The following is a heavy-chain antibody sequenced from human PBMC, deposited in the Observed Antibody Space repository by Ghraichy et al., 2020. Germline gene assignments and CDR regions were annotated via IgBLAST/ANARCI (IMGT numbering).Heavy chain of an antibody. V-gene: IGHV3-48*01. CDR3: TRALGYWAFDY. Sequence: GGSLRLSCVASGLSFSANDFHWVRQSPGKGLEWLSYITRRSDIIYYADFVRGRFTISRDNAKNSLYLEMDNLGAEDTALYSCTRALGYWAFDYWGKGALVTVSS. J-gene: IGHJ4*02. CDR2: ITRRSDII. D-gene: IGHD2-8*02. CDR1: GLSFSAND.